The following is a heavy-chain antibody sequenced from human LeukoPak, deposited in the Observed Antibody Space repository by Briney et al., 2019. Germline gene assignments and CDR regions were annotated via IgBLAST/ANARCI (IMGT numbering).Heavy chain of an antibody. V-gene: IGHV1-69*01. CDR1: GGTFSSYA. Sequence: ASVKVSCKASGGTFSSYAISWVRQAPGQGLEWMGGIIPIFGTANHAQKFQGRVTITADESTSTAYMELSSLRSEDTAVYYCARADYGDAYGMDVWGQGTTVTVSS. D-gene: IGHD4-17*01. J-gene: IGHJ6*02. CDR2: IIPIFGTA. CDR3: ARADYGDAYGMDV.